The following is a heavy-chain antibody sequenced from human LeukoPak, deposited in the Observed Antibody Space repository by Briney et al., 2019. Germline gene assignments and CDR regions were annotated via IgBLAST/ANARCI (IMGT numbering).Heavy chain of an antibody. Sequence: GGSLRLSCAASGFTFSDYYMSWIRQAPGKGLEWVSYISSSGSTIYYADSVKGRFTISRDNAKNSLYLQMNSLRAEDTAVYYCAREGVQLERDAFDIWGQGTMVTVSS. CDR1: GFTFSDYY. D-gene: IGHD1-1*01. J-gene: IGHJ3*02. V-gene: IGHV3-11*04. CDR2: ISSSGSTI. CDR3: AREGVQLERDAFDI.